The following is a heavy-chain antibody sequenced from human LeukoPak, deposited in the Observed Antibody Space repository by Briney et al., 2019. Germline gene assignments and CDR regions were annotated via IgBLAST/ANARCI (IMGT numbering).Heavy chain of an antibody. Sequence: GGSLRLSCAASGFTFSSYGMHWVRQAPGKGLEWVAVISYDGSNKYYADSVKGRFTISRDNSKNTLYLQMNSLRAEDTAVYYCAKGPSTSCLDYWAREPWSPSPQ. V-gene: IGHV3-30*18. CDR2: ISYDGSNK. D-gene: IGHD2-2*01. J-gene: IGHJ4*02. CDR3: AKGPSTSCLDY. CDR1: GFTFSSYG.